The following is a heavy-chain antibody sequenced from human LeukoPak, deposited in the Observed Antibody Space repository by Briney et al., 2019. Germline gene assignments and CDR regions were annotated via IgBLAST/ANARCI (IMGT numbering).Heavy chain of an antibody. V-gene: IGHV5-51*01. D-gene: IGHD6-19*01. CDR1: GYTFASYW. Sequence: GESLKISCKGSGYTFASYWIAWVRQMPGNGLEWMGIIYPGDSDTRYSPSFQGQVTISADESINTAYLQWSSLKASDTAMYYCARQIADSSGPIDYWGQGALVTVSS. J-gene: IGHJ4*02. CDR3: ARQIADSSGPIDY. CDR2: IYPGDSDT.